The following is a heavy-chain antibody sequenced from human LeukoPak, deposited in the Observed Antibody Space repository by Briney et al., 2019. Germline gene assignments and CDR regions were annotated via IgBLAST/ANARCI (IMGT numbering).Heavy chain of an antibody. CDR2: ISGSVGST. V-gene: IGHV3-23*01. J-gene: IGHJ4*02. CDR1: GFTSSISA. D-gene: IGHD3-9*01. CDR3: AKVVRRYFDWLFPGASDY. Sequence: PGGSLRLSCAVSGFTSSISAMSSVRPAPGEGLEWVSAISGSVGSTYYADSVKSRVTISRDNSKNTLYLQMNSLRAEDTAVYYCAKVVRRYFDWLFPGASDYWGQGTLVTVSS.